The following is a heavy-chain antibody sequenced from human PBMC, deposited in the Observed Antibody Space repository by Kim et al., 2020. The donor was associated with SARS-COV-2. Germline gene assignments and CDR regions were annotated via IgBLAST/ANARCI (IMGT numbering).Heavy chain of an antibody. D-gene: IGHD1-26*01. Sequence: NTNYAQKLQGRVTMTTDTSTSTAYMELRSLRSDDTAVYYCARDSGSCFDYWGQGTLVTVSS. V-gene: IGHV1-18*01. CDR2: NT. J-gene: IGHJ4*02. CDR3: ARDSGSCFDY.